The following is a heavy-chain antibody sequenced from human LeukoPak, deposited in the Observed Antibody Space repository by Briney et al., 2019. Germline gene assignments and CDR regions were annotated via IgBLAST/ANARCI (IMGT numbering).Heavy chain of an antibody. CDR1: GGSISSSNW. CDR2: IYHSGST. J-gene: IGHJ4*02. V-gene: IGHV4-4*02. CDR3: AGSSSWYSSFFGY. Sequence: SGTLSLTCAVSGGSISSSNWWSWVRQPPGKGLEWIGEIYHSGSTNYNPSLKSRVTISVDKSKNQFSLKLSSVTAADTAVYYCAGSSSWYSSFFGYWGQGTLVTASS. D-gene: IGHD6-13*01.